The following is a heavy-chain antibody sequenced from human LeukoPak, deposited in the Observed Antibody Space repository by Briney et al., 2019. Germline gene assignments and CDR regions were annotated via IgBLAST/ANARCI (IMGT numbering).Heavy chain of an antibody. D-gene: IGHD2-2*01. CDR3: ASGTTDIVVVPATLRNYYFDY. V-gene: IGHV1-69*06. CDR1: GGTFSSYE. Sequence: SVKVSCKASGGTFSSYEISWVRQAPGQGLEWMGGIIPMFGTAKYAQKFQGRVTITADKSTSTACMELSSLRSEDTAVYYCASGTTDIVVVPATLRNYYFDYWGQGTLVTVSS. CDR2: IIPMFGTA. J-gene: IGHJ4*02.